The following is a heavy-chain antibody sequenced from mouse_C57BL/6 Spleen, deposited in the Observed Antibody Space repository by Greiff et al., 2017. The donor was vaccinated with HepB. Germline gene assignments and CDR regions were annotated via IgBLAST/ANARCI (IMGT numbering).Heavy chain of an antibody. CDR1: GYTFTDYE. CDR3: TRYYSKRAMDY. Sequence: VQRVESGAELVRPGASVTLSCKASGYTFTDYEMHWVKQTPVHGLEWIGAIDPETGGTAYNQKFKGKAILTADKSSSTAYMELRSLTSEDSAVYYCTRYYSKRAMDYWGQGTSVTVSS. D-gene: IGHD2-5*01. V-gene: IGHV1-15*01. J-gene: IGHJ4*01. CDR2: IDPETGGT.